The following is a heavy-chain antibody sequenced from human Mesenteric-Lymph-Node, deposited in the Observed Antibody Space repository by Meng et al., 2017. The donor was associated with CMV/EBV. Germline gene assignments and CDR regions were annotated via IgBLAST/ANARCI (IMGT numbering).Heavy chain of an antibody. Sequence: GGSLRLSCAASGLSFSTYWMHWVRQVPAKGLVWVSRINGDGSSTNYADSVKGRFSISRDNAKNTLYLQMNSLRAEDTAVYYCARVIDSGRYGFWFDPGGQGTLVTVSS. D-gene: IGHD1-26*01. J-gene: IGHJ5*02. CDR1: GLSFSTYW. CDR2: INGDGSST. CDR3: ARVIDSGRYGFWFDP. V-gene: IGHV3-74*01.